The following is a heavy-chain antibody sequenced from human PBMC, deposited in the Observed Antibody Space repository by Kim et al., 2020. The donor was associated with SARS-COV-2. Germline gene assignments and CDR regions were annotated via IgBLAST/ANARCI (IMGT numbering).Heavy chain of an antibody. CDR2: IKSDGSNT. Sequence: GGSLRLSCAASGFTFSNYWMSWVRQGPGKGLEWVSDIKSDGSNTRYADSVKGRFTISRDNAKNTLYLQINSLRAEDTAVYYCARDRGWFAFDYWGQGILVTVSS. D-gene: IGHD3-10*01. V-gene: IGHV3-74*01. CDR1: GFTFSNYW. CDR3: ARDRGWFAFDY. J-gene: IGHJ4*02.